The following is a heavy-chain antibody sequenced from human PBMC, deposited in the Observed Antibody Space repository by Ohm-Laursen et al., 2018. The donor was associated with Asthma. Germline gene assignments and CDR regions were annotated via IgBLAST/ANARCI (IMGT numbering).Heavy chain of an antibody. J-gene: IGHJ6*02. CDR1: GGTFSSYA. CDR2: IIPIFGTA. CDR3: ARGSHIVVVPAAIHYYYYGMDV. V-gene: IGHV1-69*01. D-gene: IGHD2-2*01. Sequence: GSSVKVSCKASGGTFSSYAISWVRQAPGQGLEWMGGIIPIFGTANYAQKFQGRVTITADESTSTAYMELSSLRSEDTAVYYCARGSHIVVVPAAIHYYYYGMDVWGQGTTVTVSS.